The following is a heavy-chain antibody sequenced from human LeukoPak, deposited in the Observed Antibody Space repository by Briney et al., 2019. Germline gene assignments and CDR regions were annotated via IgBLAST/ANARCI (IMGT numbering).Heavy chain of an antibody. CDR3: ARQGGYNWNDWGYYYYTDV. CDR1: GYAFTSYY. Sequence: ASVKVSCKASGYAFTSYYMHWVRQAPGQGLEWMGIINPSGGSTSYAQKFQGRVTMTRDTSTSTVYMELSSLRSEDTAVYYCARQGGYNWNDWGYYYYTDVWGKGTPVTVSS. J-gene: IGHJ6*03. CDR2: INPSGGST. V-gene: IGHV1-46*01. D-gene: IGHD1-20*01.